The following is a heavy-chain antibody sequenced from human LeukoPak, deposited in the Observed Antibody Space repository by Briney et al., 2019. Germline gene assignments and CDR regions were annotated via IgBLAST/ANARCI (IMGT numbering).Heavy chain of an antibody. Sequence: SQTLSLTCTISGGSISSANHFWSWVRQSPGEGLEWIGYIFYDGRAHDNPSLRSRLSMSIDVSKNQFSLSLGSVTAADTAIYYCAREVIIVGDSDAFDLWGHGTMVTVSS. CDR1: GGSISSANHF. D-gene: IGHD1-26*01. J-gene: IGHJ3*01. CDR2: IFYDGRA. CDR3: AREVIIVGDSDAFDL. V-gene: IGHV4-30-4*08.